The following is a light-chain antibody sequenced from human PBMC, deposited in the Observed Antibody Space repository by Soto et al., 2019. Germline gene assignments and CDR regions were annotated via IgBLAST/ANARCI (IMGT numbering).Light chain of an antibody. J-gene: IGLJ1*01. CDR3: NSYTTSSSLYV. Sequence: QSVLTQPASVSGSPGQSITISCTGTSSDIGGYDYVSWYQQYPGKAPKLIIYDDSNRPSGVSDRFSGSKSANTASLTISGLQAEDEADYYCNSYTTSSSLYVFGTGTQLTVL. V-gene: IGLV2-14*01. CDR2: DDS. CDR1: SSDIGGYDY.